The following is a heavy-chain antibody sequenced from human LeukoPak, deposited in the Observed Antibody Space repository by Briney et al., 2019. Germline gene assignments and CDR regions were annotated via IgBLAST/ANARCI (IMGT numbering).Heavy chain of an antibody. D-gene: IGHD2-2*01. CDR3: AKGLWDILVVPDAPFDY. CDR1: GFTFSSYW. CDR2: ISGSGGST. V-gene: IGHV3-23*01. Sequence: GGSLRLSCAASGFTFSSYWMHWVRQAPGKGLEWVSAISGSGGSTYYADSLKGRFTISRDNSKNTLYLQMNSLRAEDTAVYYCAKGLWDILVVPDAPFDYWGQGTLVTVSS. J-gene: IGHJ4*02.